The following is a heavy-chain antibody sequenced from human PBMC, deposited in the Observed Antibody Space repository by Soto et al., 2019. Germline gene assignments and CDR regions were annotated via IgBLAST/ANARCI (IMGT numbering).Heavy chain of an antibody. CDR3: AKERIETWGGGSSWYSWYFDL. Sequence: EVPVLESGGGLVQPGGSLRLSCAASGFTFSNYAMTWVRQAPGKGLEWVSTISGSGASTYYADSVKGRFTISRDNSKNTLYLQMNSLRTEDTAVFYCAKERIETWGGGSSWYSWYFDLWGRGTLVTVSS. D-gene: IGHD6-13*01. V-gene: IGHV3-23*01. CDR1: GFTFSNYA. J-gene: IGHJ2*01. CDR2: ISGSGAST.